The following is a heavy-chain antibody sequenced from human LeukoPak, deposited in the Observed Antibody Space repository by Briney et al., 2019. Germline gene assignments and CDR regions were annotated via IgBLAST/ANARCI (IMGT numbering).Heavy chain of an antibody. D-gene: IGHD3-9*01. V-gene: IGHV1-8*02. CDR3: ARVITIWWEGAFDI. Sequence: ASVKVSCKASGYTFTTYDITWVRQATGQGLEWMGWMNPNSGNTAYAQKLQGRVTMTTDTSTSTAYMELRSLRSDDTAVYYCARVITIWWEGAFDIWGQGTMVTVSS. CDR1: GYTFTTYD. J-gene: IGHJ3*02. CDR2: MNPNSGNT.